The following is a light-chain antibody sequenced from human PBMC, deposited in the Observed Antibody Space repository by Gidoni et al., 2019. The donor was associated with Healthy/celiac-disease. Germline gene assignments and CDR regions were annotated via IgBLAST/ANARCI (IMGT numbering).Light chain of an antibody. V-gene: IGKV3-15*01. CDR2: GAS. J-gene: IGKJ2*01. Sequence: EIVMTQSPATLSVSPGERATLSCRASQSVSSNLAWYQQKPGQAPRLLIYGASTRATGIPARFSVSGSGTEFTLTISSLQSEDFAVYYCQQYNNWPPGTFGQXTKLEIK. CDR1: QSVSSN. CDR3: QQYNNWPPGT.